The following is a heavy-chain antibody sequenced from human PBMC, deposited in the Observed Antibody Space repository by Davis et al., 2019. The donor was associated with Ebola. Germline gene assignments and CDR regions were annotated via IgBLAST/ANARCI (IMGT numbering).Heavy chain of an antibody. CDR3: AKDKGDEVVEDAFDV. Sequence: PGGSLRLSCAASGFSLRSFAMNWVRQAPGKGLEWVAVMSYDGSSKFYADSVKGRFTVSVDDSTNTVFLHMSSLRVEDTAVYYCAKDKGDEVVEDAFDVWGQGTTVTVSS. D-gene: IGHD2-15*01. J-gene: IGHJ3*01. CDR2: MSYDGSSK. V-gene: IGHV3-30*18. CDR1: GFSLRSFA.